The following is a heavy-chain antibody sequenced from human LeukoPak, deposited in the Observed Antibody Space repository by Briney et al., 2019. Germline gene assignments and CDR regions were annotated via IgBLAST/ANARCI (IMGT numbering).Heavy chain of an antibody. Sequence: NPSETLSLTCTVSGGSISSYYWSWIRQPPGKGLEWIGYIYYSGSTNYNPSLKSRVTISVDTSKNQFSLKLSSVTAADTGVYYCARADYYDSSALGYYFDYWGRGLLVTVSS. CDR3: ARADYYDSSALGYYFDY. V-gene: IGHV4-59*01. J-gene: IGHJ4*02. CDR2: IYYSGST. CDR1: GGSISSYY. D-gene: IGHD3-22*01.